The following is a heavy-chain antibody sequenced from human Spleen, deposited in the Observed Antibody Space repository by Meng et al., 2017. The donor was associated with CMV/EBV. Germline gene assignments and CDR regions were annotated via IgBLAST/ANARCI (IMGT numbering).Heavy chain of an antibody. CDR2: IYYSGST. J-gene: IGHJ5*02. Sequence: LTCTVSGGSSSRSSYYWGWIRQPPGKGLEWIGSIYYSGSTYYNPSLKSRVTISVDTSKNQFSLKLSSVTAADTAVYYCASTRNWFDPWGQGTLVTVSS. CDR1: GGSSSRSSYY. V-gene: IGHV4-39*01. CDR3: ASTRNWFDP.